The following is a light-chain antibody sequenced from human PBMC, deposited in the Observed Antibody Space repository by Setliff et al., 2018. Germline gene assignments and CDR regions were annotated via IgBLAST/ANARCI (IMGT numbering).Light chain of an antibody. Sequence: QSVLTQPPSASGSPGQSVTISCTGTSSDISVYNYVSWYQQYPGKAPKLMIYDVSKRPSGVPDRFSGSKSGNTASLTISGLQAEDEADYYCCSYAGSYPYVFGTGTKVTVL. CDR2: DVS. J-gene: IGLJ1*01. CDR3: CSYAGSYPYV. CDR1: SSDISVYNY. V-gene: IGLV2-11*01.